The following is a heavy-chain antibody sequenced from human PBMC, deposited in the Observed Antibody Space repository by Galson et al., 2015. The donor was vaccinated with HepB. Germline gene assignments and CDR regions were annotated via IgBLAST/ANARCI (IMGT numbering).Heavy chain of an antibody. CDR2: IYTSGST. CDR3: ARVLDV. Sequence: TLSLTCTVSGGSISSGSYYWSWIRQPAGKGLEWIGRIYTSGSTNYNPSLKSRVTMSVDTSKKQFSLKLSSVTAADTAVYYCARVLDVWGKGTTVTVSS. J-gene: IGHJ6*04. V-gene: IGHV4-61*02. CDR1: GGSISSGSYY.